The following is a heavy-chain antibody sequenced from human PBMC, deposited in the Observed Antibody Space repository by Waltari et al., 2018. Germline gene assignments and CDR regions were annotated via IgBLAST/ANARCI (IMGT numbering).Heavy chain of an antibody. Sequence: QLQLQESGPGLVKPSETLSLTCSVSGSSITNSNSYWSWIRQTQGKGLDWIGSIYYRGSTYSSPSLKRRVTISLDTSKSQLSLKVSSVTVADTAIYFCARNMESPYNAPYYFYYMDVWGKGTTVTVSS. CDR1: GSSITNSNSY. CDR2: IYYRGST. J-gene: IGHJ6*03. D-gene: IGHD3-10*01. CDR3: ARNMESPYNAPYYFYYMDV. V-gene: IGHV4-39*01.